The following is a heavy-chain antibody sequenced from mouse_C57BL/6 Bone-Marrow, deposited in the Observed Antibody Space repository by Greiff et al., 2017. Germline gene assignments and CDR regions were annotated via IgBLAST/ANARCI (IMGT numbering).Heavy chain of an antibody. CDR2: IDPSDSYT. D-gene: IGHD3-3*01. CDR1: GYTFTGYW. J-gene: IGHJ3*01. Sequence: QVQLKQPGAELVRPGTSVKLSCKASGYTFTGYWLHWVKQRPGQGLEWIGVIDPSDSYTNYNQKFKGKATLTVDTSSSTAYMQLSSLPSEDSAVYYCARGGDGFAYWGQGTLVTVSA. CDR3: ARGGDGFAY. V-gene: IGHV1-59*01.